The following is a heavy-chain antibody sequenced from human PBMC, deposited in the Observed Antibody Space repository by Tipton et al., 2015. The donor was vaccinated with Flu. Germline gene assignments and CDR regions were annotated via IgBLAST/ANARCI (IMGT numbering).Heavy chain of an antibody. V-gene: IGHV4-59*01. CDR1: SGSLSSFY. Sequence: TLSLTCIVSSGSLSSFYWNWIRQSPGKGLEWIGYIYNSVYTKYNPSLKSRVTISVDTSKNQFSLRLSSVTAADTAVYFCARDPSLGMPEYFDSWGQGTLVTVSS. J-gene: IGHJ4*02. CDR2: IYNSVYT. CDR3: ARDPSLGMPEYFDS. D-gene: IGHD2-2*01.